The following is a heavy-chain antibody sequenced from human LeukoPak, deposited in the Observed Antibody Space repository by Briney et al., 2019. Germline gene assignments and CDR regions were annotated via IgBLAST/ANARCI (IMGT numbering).Heavy chain of an antibody. CDR1: GGTFSSYA. CDR2: IIPIFGTA. J-gene: IGHJ4*02. D-gene: IGHD2-15*01. CDR3: ARDPPYCSGGSCYFYFDY. Sequence: GASVKVSCKASGGTFSSYAISWVRQAPGQGLEWMGGIIPIFGTANYAQKFQGRVTITTDESTSTAYMELSSLRSEDTAVYYCARDPPYCSGGSCYFYFDYWGQGTLVTVSS. V-gene: IGHV1-69*05.